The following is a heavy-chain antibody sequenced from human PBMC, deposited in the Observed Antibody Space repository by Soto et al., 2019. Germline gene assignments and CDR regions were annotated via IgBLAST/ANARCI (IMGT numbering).Heavy chain of an antibody. V-gene: IGHV4-31*03. Sequence: SETLSLTCTVSGGSLSSGGYYWSWIRQHPGKGLEWIGYIYYSGSTYYNPSLKSRVTISVDTSKNQFSLKLSSVTAADTAVYYCARGSYDYYGSGSYYPLDYWGQGTLVNVSS. CDR3: ARGSYDYYGSGSYYPLDY. J-gene: IGHJ4*02. D-gene: IGHD3-10*01. CDR1: GGSLSSGGYY. CDR2: IYYSGST.